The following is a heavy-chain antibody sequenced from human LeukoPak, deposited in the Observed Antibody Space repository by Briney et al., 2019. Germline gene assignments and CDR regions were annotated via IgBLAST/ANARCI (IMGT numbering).Heavy chain of an antibody. CDR2: IIPILGIA. CDR1: GYTFTSYG. J-gene: IGHJ4*02. CDR3: AREYYYASSGYYYFPD. V-gene: IGHV1-69*04. Sequence: SVKVSCKASGYTFTSYGVSWVRQAPGQGLEWMGRIIPILGIANYAQKFQGRVTITADKSTSTAYMELSSLRSDDTAVYYCAREYYYASSGYYYFPDWGQGTLVTVSS. D-gene: IGHD3-22*01.